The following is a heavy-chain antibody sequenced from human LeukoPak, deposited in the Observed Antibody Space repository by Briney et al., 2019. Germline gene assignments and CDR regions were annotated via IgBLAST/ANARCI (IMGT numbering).Heavy chain of an antibody. J-gene: IGHJ4*02. CDR3: TRGSLAGSTVEELDY. CDR2: MNPNSGNT. V-gene: IGHV1-8*02. Sequence: ASVKVSCKASGYIFTSYDMNWVRQAPGQGLEWMGWMNPNSGNTGYAQKFQGKVTMTRSTSINTAYMELSSLTSEDTAVYYCTRGSLAGSTVEELDYWGQGTLVTVSS. CDR1: GYIFTSYD. D-gene: IGHD4-17*01.